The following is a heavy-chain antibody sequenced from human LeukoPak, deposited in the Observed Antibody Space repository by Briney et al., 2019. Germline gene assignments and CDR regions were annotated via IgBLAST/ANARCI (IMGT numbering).Heavy chain of an antibody. CDR1: GFTFDDYA. V-gene: IGHV3-9*01. Sequence: PGGSLRLSCAASGFTFDDYAMHWVRQAPGKGLEWVSGISWNSGSIGYADSVKGRFTISRDNAKNSLYLQMNSLRAEDTALYYCAKDGRAQTTPFDYWGQGTLVTVSS. CDR2: ISWNSGSI. D-gene: IGHD1-1*01. CDR3: AKDGRAQTTPFDY. J-gene: IGHJ4*02.